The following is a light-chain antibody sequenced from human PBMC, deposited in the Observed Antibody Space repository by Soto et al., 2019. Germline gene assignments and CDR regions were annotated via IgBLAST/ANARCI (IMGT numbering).Light chain of an antibody. J-gene: IGKJ1*01. CDR2: DAS. CDR1: QSVSSY. Sequence: EIVLTQSPATLSLSPGERATLSCRASQSVSSYLAWYQQKPGQAPSLLIYDASNRATGIPARSSGSGSGTNFTLTIRSLASEHFAVYYCQQRRNWPRTFGQGTKV. CDR3: QQRRNWPRT. V-gene: IGKV3-11*01.